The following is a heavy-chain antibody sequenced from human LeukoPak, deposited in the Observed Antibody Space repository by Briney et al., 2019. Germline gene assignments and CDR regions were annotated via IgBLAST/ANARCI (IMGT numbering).Heavy chain of an antibody. V-gene: IGHV5-10-1*01. Sequence: GESLKISCKGSGYSFSSYWISWVRQMPGKGLEWMGRIDPSDSSTNYSPSFQGHVTFSVDKSISTAYLQWSSLKASNTAMYYCARHLVVAGFDYWGQGSLVTVSS. CDR2: IDPSDSST. CDR3: ARHLVVAGFDY. CDR1: GYSFSSYW. J-gene: IGHJ4*02. D-gene: IGHD6-19*01.